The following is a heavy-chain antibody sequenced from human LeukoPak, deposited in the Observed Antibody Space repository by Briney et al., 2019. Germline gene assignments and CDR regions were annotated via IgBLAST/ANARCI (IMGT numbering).Heavy chain of an antibody. CDR3: AKVFGDYATSDY. V-gene: IGHV3-30*18. J-gene: IGHJ4*02. Sequence: PGGSLRLSCAASGFTFSSYGMHWVRQAPGKGLEWVAVISYDGSNKYYADSVKGRFTISGDNSKNTLYLQMNSLRAEDTAVYYCAKVFGDYATSDYWGQGTLVTVSS. CDR1: GFTFSSYG. CDR2: ISYDGSNK. D-gene: IGHD4-17*01.